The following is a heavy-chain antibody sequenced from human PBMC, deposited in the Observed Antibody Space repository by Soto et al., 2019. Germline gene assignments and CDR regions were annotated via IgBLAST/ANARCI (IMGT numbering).Heavy chain of an antibody. CDR2: IYPGDSDT. Sequence: GESLKISCKGSGYSVTSYWIGWVRQMPGKGLEWMGIIYPGDSDTRYSPSFQGQVTISADKSISTAYLQWSSLKASDTAMYYCARIDLWIAARRNDAFDIWGQGTMVTVSS. J-gene: IGHJ3*02. V-gene: IGHV5-51*01. CDR3: ARIDLWIAARRNDAFDI. CDR1: GYSVTSYW. D-gene: IGHD6-6*01.